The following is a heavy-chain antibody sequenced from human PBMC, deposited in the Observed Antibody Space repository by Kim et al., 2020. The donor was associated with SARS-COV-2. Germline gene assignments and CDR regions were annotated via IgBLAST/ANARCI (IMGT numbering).Heavy chain of an antibody. CDR3: ARDGSGYSPDY. CDR2: ISPEGDKI. V-gene: IGHV3-33*05. J-gene: IGHJ4*02. CDR1: GFSFSRYG. D-gene: IGHD5-12*01. Sequence: GESLKISCAASGFSFSRYGMHWVRQAPGKGLEWVARISPEGDKIYYSESVKGRFTVSRDNSKNTAYMQINSLRPEDTAVYYCARDGSGYSPDYWGQGTRVIVSS.